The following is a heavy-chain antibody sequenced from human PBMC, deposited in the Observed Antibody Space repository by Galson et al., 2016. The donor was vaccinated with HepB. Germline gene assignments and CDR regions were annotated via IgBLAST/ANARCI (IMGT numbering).Heavy chain of an antibody. V-gene: IGHV1-2*02. J-gene: IGHJ3*02. CDR2: INPNGGGT. CDR1: GYTFTGYY. CDR3: ARDGSSAWYDLDI. Sequence: SVKVSCKASGYTFTGYYMHWVRQTPGQGLEWMGWINPNGGGTKYTQKFQGRVTMTRDTSISTVYMRLSNRRSDETAVYYCARDGSSAWYDLDIWGQGTMVTVSS. D-gene: IGHD6-13*01.